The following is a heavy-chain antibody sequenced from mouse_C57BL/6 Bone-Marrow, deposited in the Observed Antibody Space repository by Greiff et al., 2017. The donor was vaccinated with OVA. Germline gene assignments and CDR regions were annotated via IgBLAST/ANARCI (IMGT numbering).Heavy chain of an antibody. CDR3: ARKRYYGSSPLYAMDY. CDR1: GYTFTSYG. V-gene: IGHV1-81*01. J-gene: IGHJ4*01. CDR2: IYPRSGNT. Sequence: VQLQQSGAELARPGASVKLSCKASGYTFTSYGISWVKQRTGQGLEWIGEIYPRSGNTYYNEKFKGKATLTADKSSSTAYMELRSLTSEDSAVYVCARKRYYGSSPLYAMDYWGQGTSVTVSS. D-gene: IGHD1-1*01.